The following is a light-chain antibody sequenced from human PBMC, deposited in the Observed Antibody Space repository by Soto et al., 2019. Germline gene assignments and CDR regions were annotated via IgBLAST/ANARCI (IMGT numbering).Light chain of an antibody. J-gene: IGKJ5*01. Sequence: IVLTQSPAALSFSPGERVTLSCRSSQSVSNSLAWYQQKPGQPPRLLIYDVSNRATGIPARFSGSGSGTDFTLTITSLEPEDFAVYFCHQRYNWPRVTFGQGTRLEIK. V-gene: IGKV3-11*01. CDR1: QSVSNS. CDR2: DVS. CDR3: HQRYNWPRVT.